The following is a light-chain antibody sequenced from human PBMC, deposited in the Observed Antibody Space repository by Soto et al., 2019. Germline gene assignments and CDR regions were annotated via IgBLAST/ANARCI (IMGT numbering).Light chain of an antibody. CDR1: QSISNY. V-gene: IGKV3-11*01. CDR3: QQYCGYPIT. Sequence: IVLTQSPATLSLSPGKRATLSCRASQSISNYLIWYQQKPGQDPRLLIYDVSTRATGIPARFSGSGSGTAFTLTISRLDPEDFAVYYYQQYCGYPITFGQGTRLEIK. CDR2: DVS. J-gene: IGKJ5*01.